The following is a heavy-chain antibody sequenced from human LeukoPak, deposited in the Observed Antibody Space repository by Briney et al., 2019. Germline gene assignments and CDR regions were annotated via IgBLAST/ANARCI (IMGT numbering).Heavy chain of an antibody. V-gene: IGHV5-51*01. CDR3: ARRRDLYSGSYYPFDY. D-gene: IGHD1-26*01. J-gene: IGHJ4*02. CDR1: GYRFTNYW. Sequence: GESLKISCKGSGYRFTNYWIGWVRQMPGKGLEWMGIIYPGDSETRYSPSFQGQVTISADKSISTAYLRWSSLKASDTAMYYCARRRDLYSGSYYPFDYWGRGTLVTVSS. CDR2: IYPGDSET.